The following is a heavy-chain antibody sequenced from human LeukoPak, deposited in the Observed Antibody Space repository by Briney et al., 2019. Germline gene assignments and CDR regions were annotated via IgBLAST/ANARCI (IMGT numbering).Heavy chain of an antibody. J-gene: IGHJ4*02. CDR3: ARVVSRDSSGYYYEIFDY. CDR2: IYHSGST. CDR1: GGSISSGGYS. V-gene: IGHV4-30-2*01. Sequence: KSSETLSLTCAVSGGSISSGGYSWSWIRQPPGKGLEWIGYIYHSGSTYYNPSLKSRVTISVDRSKNQFSLKLSSVTAADTAVYYCARVVSRDSSGYYYEIFDYWGQGTLVTVSS. D-gene: IGHD3-22*01.